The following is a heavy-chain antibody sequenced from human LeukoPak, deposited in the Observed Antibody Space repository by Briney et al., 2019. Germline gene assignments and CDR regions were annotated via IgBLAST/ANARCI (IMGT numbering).Heavy chain of an antibody. D-gene: IGHD6-19*01. Sequence: AGGSLRLSCAASGFPFSSYEMNWVRQAPGRGLEWVSYIRRSGNAIYYADSVKGRFTISRDNAKNSLYLQMNSLRAEDTAVYYCAINGFSSGWYEPYYFDNWGQGTLVTVSS. V-gene: IGHV3-48*03. CDR2: IRRSGNAI. CDR1: GFPFSSYE. J-gene: IGHJ4*02. CDR3: AINGFSSGWYEPYYFDN.